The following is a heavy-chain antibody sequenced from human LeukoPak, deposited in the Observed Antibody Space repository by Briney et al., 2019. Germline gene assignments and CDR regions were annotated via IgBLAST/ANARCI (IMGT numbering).Heavy chain of an antibody. Sequence: GGSLRLSCAASGFTFSTYAMNWVRQAPGKGLEWVSGISGSGGSTYHADSVKGRFTISRDNYKNTVYLQLNSLRAEDTAVYYGEKGGVYGGSAGGGVFHYWGQGTLVTVSS. CDR2: ISGSGGST. D-gene: IGHD4-23*01. V-gene: IGHV3-23*01. J-gene: IGHJ4*02. CDR1: GFTFSTYA. CDR3: EKGGVYGGSAGGGVFHY.